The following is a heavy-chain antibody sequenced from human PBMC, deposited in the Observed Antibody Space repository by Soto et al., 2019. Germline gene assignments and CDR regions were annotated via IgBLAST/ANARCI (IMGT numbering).Heavy chain of an antibody. CDR3: ASNYDYVWGSPYFDY. CDR1: GGTFSSYA. CDR2: IIPIFGTA. D-gene: IGHD3-16*01. V-gene: IGHV1-69*13. J-gene: IGHJ4*02. Sequence: SVKVSCKASGGTFSSYAISWVRQAPGQGLEWMGGIIPIFGTANYAQKFQGRVTITADESTSTAYMELSSLRSEDTAVYYCASNYDYVWGSPYFDYWGQGTLVTVSS.